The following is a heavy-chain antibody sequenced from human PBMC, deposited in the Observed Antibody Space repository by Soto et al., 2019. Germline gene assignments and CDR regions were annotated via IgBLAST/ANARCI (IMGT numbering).Heavy chain of an antibody. CDR3: TTHDRYYYYYMDV. V-gene: IGHV3-15*01. CDR1: GFTFSNAW. Sequence: GGSLRLSCAASGFTFSNAWMSWVRQAPGKGLEWVGRIKSKTDGGTTDYAAPVKGRFTISRDDSKNTLYLQMNSLKTEDTAVYYCTTHDRYYYYYMDVWGKGTTVTVSS. D-gene: IGHD1-1*01. J-gene: IGHJ6*03. CDR2: IKSKTDGGTT.